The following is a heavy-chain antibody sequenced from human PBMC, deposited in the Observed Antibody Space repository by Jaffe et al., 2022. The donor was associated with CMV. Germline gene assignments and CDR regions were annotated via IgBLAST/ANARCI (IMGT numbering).Heavy chain of an antibody. CDR3: ARGPQLDGDYYYGMDV. CDR2: IYYSGST. V-gene: IGHV4-39*01. Sequence: QLQLQESGPGLVKSSETLSLTCTVSGGSIYRSSYYWGWIRQPPGKGLEWIGSIYYSGSTYYNPSLKSRVTISVDTSKNQFSLKMRSLTAADTAVFYCARGPQLDGDYYYGMDVWGQGTTVTVSS. CDR1: GGSIYRSSYY. D-gene: IGHD6-6*01. J-gene: IGHJ6*02.